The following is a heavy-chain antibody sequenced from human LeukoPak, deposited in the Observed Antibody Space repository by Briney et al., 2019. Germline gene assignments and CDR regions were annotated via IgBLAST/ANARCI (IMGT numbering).Heavy chain of an antibody. CDR2: INHSGST. J-gene: IGHJ5*02. CDR3: AREGLWFGILGWFDP. CDR1: GGSFSGYY. V-gene: IGHV4-34*01. Sequence: PSETLSLTCAVYGGSFSGYYWSWIRQPPGKGLEWIGEINHSGSTNYNPSLKSRVTISVDTSKNQFSLQLNSVTPEDTAVYYCAREGLWFGILGWFDPWGQGTLVTVSS. D-gene: IGHD3-10*01.